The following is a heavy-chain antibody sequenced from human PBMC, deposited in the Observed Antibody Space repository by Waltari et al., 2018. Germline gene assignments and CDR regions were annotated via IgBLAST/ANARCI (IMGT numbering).Heavy chain of an antibody. Sequence: QITLKESGPTLVKPTQTLTLTCTFSGFSLSTSGVSVGWIRQPPGKALEWLALISWNDDNRYSPSLKSRLTITKDTSKSQVVLTMTNMDPVDTATYYCARTVVVTLTGSFGYWGQGTLVTVSS. V-gene: IGHV2-5*01. D-gene: IGHD2-21*02. CDR2: ISWNDDN. CDR3: ARTVVVTLTGSFGY. CDR1: GFSLSTSGVS. J-gene: IGHJ4*02.